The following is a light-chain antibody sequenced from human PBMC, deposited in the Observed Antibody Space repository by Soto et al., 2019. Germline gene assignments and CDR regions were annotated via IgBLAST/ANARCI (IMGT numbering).Light chain of an antibody. CDR1: QGFGNSH. V-gene: IGKV3-20*01. J-gene: IGKJ5*01. CDR3: QQYGRSPPIT. Sequence: VLTQSPGTLSLSPGERATLSCRASQGFGNSHLAWYQQKPGQPPRLLIYGASSRATGIPDRFSGSGSGTDFTLTISRLEPEDFAVYYCQQYGRSPPITFGQGTRLEIK. CDR2: GAS.